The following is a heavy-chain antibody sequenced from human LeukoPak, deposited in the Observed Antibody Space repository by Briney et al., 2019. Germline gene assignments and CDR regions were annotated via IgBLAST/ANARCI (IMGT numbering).Heavy chain of an antibody. CDR3: AGSLRLGELSLTDFDY. CDR1: GFTFSSYS. J-gene: IGHJ4*02. CDR2: ISSSSSYI. D-gene: IGHD3-16*02. Sequence: GGSLRLSCAASGFTFSSYSMNWVRQAPGKGLEWVSSISSSSSYIYYADSVKGRFTISRDNAKNSLYLQMNSLRAEDTAVYYCAGSLRLGELSLTDFDYWGQGTLVTVSS. V-gene: IGHV3-21*01.